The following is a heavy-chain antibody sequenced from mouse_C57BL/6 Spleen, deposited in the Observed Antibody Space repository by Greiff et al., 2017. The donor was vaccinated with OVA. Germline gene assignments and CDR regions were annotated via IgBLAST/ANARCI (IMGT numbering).Heavy chain of an antibody. Sequence: EVKLQESGGDLVKPGGSLKLSCAASGFTFSSYGMSWVRQTPDKRLEWVATISSGGSYTYYPDSVKGRFTISRDNAKNTLYLQMSSLKSEDTAMYYCARQGYYGSSYYYAMDYWGQGTSVTVSS. CDR2: ISSGGSYT. V-gene: IGHV5-6*01. CDR1: GFTFSSYG. J-gene: IGHJ4*01. D-gene: IGHD1-1*01. CDR3: ARQGYYGSSYYYAMDY.